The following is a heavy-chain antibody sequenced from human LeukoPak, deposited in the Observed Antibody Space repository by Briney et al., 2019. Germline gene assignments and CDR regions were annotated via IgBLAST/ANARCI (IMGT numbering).Heavy chain of an antibody. Sequence: SETLSLTCAVYGGSFSRYYWSWIRQSPGKGLEWIAEIDHRGDTNYNPSVKSRVTISVDTSKNQFSLKVRSLSAADTALYYCARGATISQTGYFDFWGQGTLVTVSS. CDR3: ARGATISQTGYFDF. V-gene: IGHV4-34*01. J-gene: IGHJ4*03. D-gene: IGHD5-24*01. CDR1: GGSFSRYY. CDR2: IDHRGDT.